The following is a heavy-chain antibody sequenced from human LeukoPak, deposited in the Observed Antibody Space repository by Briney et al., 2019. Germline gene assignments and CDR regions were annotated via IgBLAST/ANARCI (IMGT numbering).Heavy chain of an antibody. CDR2: IKSDGSSR. CDR3: ERDRGL. CDR1: GFTFNSFW. J-gene: IGHJ4*02. V-gene: IGHV3-74*01. Sequence: PGGSLRLSCAASGFTFNSFWMHWVRQAPGKGLVWVARIKSDGSSRSYADSVKGRFTISRDNAKNTLYLQMNSLRVEDTAVYYCERDRGLWGQGTLVTVSS.